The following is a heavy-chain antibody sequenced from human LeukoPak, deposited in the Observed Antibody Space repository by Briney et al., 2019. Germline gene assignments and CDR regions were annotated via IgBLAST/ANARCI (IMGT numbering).Heavy chain of an antibody. J-gene: IGHJ1*01. CDR2: ISYDGSNK. CDR1: GFTFSSYG. D-gene: IGHD3-22*01. CDR3: AKGPPYYYDSSDYWSFQH. Sequence: GRSLRLSCAASGFTFSSYGMHWVRQAPGKGLEWVAVISYDGSNKYYADSVKGRFTISRDNSKNTLYLQMNSLRAEDTAVYYCAKGPPYYYDSSDYWSFQHWGQGTLVTVSS. V-gene: IGHV3-30*18.